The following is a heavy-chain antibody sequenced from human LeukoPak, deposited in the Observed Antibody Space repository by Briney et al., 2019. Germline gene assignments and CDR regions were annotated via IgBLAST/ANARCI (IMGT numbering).Heavy chain of an antibody. Sequence: PLASVKVSCKASGYTFTGYYMHWVRQAPGQGLEWMGWINPNSGGTNYAQKFQGRVTMTRDTSISTAYMELSRLRSDDTAVYYCARVGAVAGSASRYYYYMDVWGKGTTVTVSS. CDR2: INPNSGGT. V-gene: IGHV1-2*02. D-gene: IGHD6-19*01. CDR3: ARVGAVAGSASRYYYYMDV. J-gene: IGHJ6*03. CDR1: GYTFTGYY.